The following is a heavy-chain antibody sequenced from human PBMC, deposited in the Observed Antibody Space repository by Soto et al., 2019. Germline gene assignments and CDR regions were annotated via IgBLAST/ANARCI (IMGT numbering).Heavy chain of an antibody. CDR3: ALGNAMDV. J-gene: IGHJ6*02. V-gene: IGHV1-69*12. Sequence: QVQLVQSGAEVKRPGSSVKVSCKASGGTFSSFAINWVRQAPGQGLEWMGGIMPIVGSPNYAQKFQGRVTITADESTSAAYMQLGGLRSDDTAMYYCALGNAMDVWGQGTTVTVSS. D-gene: IGHD7-27*01. CDR1: GGTFSSFA. CDR2: IMPIVGSP.